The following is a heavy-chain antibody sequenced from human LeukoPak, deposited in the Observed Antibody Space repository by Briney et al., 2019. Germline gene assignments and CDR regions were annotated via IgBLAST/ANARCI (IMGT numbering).Heavy chain of an antibody. Sequence: GGSLRLSCAASGFTFSSYSMNWVRQAPGKGLEWVSSISSSSSYIYYADSVKGRFTISRDKAKNSLYLQMNSLRAEDTAVYYCARVQTFWSGYYTGTSFDYWGQGTLVTVSS. CDR3: ARVQTFWSGYYTGTSFDY. D-gene: IGHD3-3*01. V-gene: IGHV3-21*01. J-gene: IGHJ4*02. CDR1: GFTFSSYS. CDR2: ISSSSSYI.